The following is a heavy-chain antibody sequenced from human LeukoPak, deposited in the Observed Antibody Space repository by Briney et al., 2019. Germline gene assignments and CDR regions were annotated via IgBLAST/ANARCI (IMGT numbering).Heavy chain of an antibody. V-gene: IGHV4-34*01. D-gene: IGHD3-10*01. CDR3: ARGLRFQVGSGNWFDL. Sequence: PSQSLSPTCAVSGATFSGYYWSWVSHPPGNGMAWVGSIVHNGRTNNNPSLESRVTLSVDTSTSQVSLNLPSVPPAHTAVIYFARGLRFQVGSGNWFDLCGEGTLVTVSS. J-gene: IGHJ5*02. CDR2: IVHNGRT. CDR1: GATFSGYY.